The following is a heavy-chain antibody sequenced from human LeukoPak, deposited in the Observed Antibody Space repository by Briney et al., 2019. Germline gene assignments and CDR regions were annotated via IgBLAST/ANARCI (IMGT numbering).Heavy chain of an antibody. J-gene: IGHJ4*02. Sequence: GGSLRLSCAASGFTFSSYSMNWVRQAPGKGLEWVSSISSSSSYIYYADSVKGRFTISRDNAKNSLYLQMYSLRAEDTAVYYCARDGKGSSGRFLEWFIIGDFDYWGQGTLVTVSS. V-gene: IGHV3-21*01. CDR1: GFTFSSYS. CDR3: ARDGKGSSGRFLEWFIIGDFDY. D-gene: IGHD3-3*01. CDR2: ISSSSSYI.